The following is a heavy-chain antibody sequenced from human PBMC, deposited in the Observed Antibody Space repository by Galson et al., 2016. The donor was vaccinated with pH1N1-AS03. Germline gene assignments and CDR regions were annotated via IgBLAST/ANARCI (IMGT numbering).Heavy chain of an antibody. J-gene: IGHJ6*02. V-gene: IGHV3-11*03. D-gene: IGHD1-14*01. CDR1: GFSFSDYY. CDR2: ISCTSGYR. Sequence: SLRLSCAASGFSFSDYYMTWIRQAPGKGLEWVAYISCTSGYRHYADSVKGRFTISRDNAKDSLYLQMDSLRGEDTAVYYCARARGGEDDRAQDVWGQGTTVTVSS. CDR3: ARARGGEDDRAQDV.